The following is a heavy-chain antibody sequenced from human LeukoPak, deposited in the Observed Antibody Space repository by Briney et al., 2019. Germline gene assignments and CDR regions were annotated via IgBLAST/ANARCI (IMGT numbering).Heavy chain of an antibody. CDR3: ARARDGSYDY. CDR1: GFTFTSTS. V-gene: IGHV3-48*02. D-gene: IGHD1-26*01. CDR2: ISSSSRTV. Sequence: GGSLRLSCAASGFTFTSTSMNWVRQAPGKGLEWISYISSSSRTVHYADSVKGRFTISRDNAKNSLYLQMNSLRDEDTAVYYCARARDGSYDYWGQGTLVTVSS. J-gene: IGHJ4*02.